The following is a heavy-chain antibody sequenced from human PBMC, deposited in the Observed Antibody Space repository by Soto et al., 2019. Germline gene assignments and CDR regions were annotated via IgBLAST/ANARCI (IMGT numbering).Heavy chain of an antibody. J-gene: IGHJ5*02. CDR3: ARDVRRDADCMSTSLYYTWLRP. Sequence: QVQLVQSGAEVKKPGSSVKVYCKASGGTFNIYGISWVRQAPGQGLEWMGGIIPIFGTANYAQTIQGRVTLPADASMSTVYRDLGRLRSEETAVYYCARDVRRDADCMSTSLYYTWLRPLSEGTL. D-gene: IGHD3-16*01. CDR1: GGTFNIYG. CDR2: IIPIFGTA. V-gene: IGHV1-69*12.